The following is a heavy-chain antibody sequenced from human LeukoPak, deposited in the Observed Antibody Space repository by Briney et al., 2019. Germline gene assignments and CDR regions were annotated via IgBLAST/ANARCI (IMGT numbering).Heavy chain of an antibody. D-gene: IGHD3-10*01. Sequence: GGSLRLSCAASGCTFSSYSMNWVRQAPGKGLEWVSSISSSSSYIYYADSVKGRFTISRDNAKKSLFLQMNSLRAEDTAVYYCARVPMVQGVNVDPCDHWGQGTLVTVSS. V-gene: IGHV3-21*01. J-gene: IGHJ4*02. CDR2: ISSSSSYI. CDR1: GCTFSSYS. CDR3: ARVPMVQGVNVDPCDH.